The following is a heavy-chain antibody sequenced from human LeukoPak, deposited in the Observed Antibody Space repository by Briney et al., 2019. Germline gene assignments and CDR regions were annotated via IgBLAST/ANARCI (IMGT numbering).Heavy chain of an antibody. V-gene: IGHV3-21*01. CDR2: ISSSSSNI. J-gene: IGHJ4*02. D-gene: IGHD1-26*01. CDR1: GFTSSSYS. CDR3: ARSYSVRYERRYFDY. Sequence: PGGSPRLSCVASGFTSSSYSMNWVRQAPGKGLEWVSSISSSSSNIYYADSVKGRFTISRDNAKNSLYLQMNSLRAEDTAVYYCARSYSVRYERRYFDYWGQGTLVTVSS.